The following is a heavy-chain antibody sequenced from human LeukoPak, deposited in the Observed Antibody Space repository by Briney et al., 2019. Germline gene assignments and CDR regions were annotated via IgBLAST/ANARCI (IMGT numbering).Heavy chain of an antibody. J-gene: IGHJ3*02. CDR2: ITWNSGSV. CDR1: GFTFHDYA. D-gene: IGHD3/OR15-3a*01. CDR3: AKGLGVASLIVDALDM. Sequence: PGGSLRLSRAASGFTFHDYAMHWVRQVPGKGLEWVSGITWNSGSVLYVDSVRGRFTISRDNAKNSLYLQMNSLRPEDMAFYYCAKGLGVASLIVDALDMWGQGTMVTV. V-gene: IGHV3-9*03.